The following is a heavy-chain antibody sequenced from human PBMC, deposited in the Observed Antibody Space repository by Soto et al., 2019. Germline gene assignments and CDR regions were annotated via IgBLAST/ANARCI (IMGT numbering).Heavy chain of an antibody. J-gene: IGHJ4*02. CDR2: INAGNGKT. D-gene: IGHD1-26*01. CDR1: GYTFTSYA. CDR3: AGALLWELAHFDY. Sequence: QVQLVQSGAEVKKPGASVKVSCKASGYTFTSYAMHGVRQAPGQRLEWMGWINAGNGKTKYSQKFQGRVTITSDTSASTASMDLXSXRXEDXXXXYCAGALLWELAHFDYWGQGTLVTVSS. V-gene: IGHV1-3*01.